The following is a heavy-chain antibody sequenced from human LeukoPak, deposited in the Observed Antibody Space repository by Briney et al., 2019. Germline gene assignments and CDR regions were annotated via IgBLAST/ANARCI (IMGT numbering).Heavy chain of an antibody. Sequence: VASVKVSCEASGYTFTSYGISWVRQAPGQGLEWMGWISAYNGNTNYAQNLQGRVTMTTDTSTSTAYMDLRSLRSDDTAVYYCARVLRGYTYGNVDYWGQGTLVTVSS. CDR1: GYTFTSYG. CDR3: ARVLRGYTYGNVDY. D-gene: IGHD5-18*01. CDR2: ISAYNGNT. J-gene: IGHJ4*02. V-gene: IGHV1-18*01.